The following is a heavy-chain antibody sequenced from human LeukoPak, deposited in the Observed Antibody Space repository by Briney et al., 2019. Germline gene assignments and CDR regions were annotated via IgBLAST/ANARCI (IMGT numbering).Heavy chain of an antibody. CDR2: ISPSGGST. V-gene: IGHV1-46*01. CDR3: ARVTYGSGTYGAFDY. CDR1: GYTFTSNY. Sequence: GASVKVSCKAFGYTFTSNYMHWVRQAPGQGPEWMGVISPSGGSTTYAQKFQGRVTLTRDMSTSTDYLELSSLRSEDTAVYYCARVTYGSGTYGAFDYWGQGTLVTVSS. D-gene: IGHD3-10*01. J-gene: IGHJ4*02.